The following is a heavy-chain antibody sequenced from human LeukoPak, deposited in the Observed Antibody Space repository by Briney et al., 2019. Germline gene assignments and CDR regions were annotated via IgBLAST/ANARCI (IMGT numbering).Heavy chain of an antibody. Sequence: GGSLRLSCAASGFTFSSYEMNWVRQAPGKGLEWVSYISSSGSTIYYADSVKGRFTISRDDSKNTLYLQMNSLRAEDTAVYYCAKDRISLQDIVVVVAATPMGDWGQGTLVTVSS. CDR1: GFTFSSYE. V-gene: IGHV3-48*03. D-gene: IGHD2-15*01. CDR3: AKDRISLQDIVVVVAATPMGD. CDR2: ISSSGSTI. J-gene: IGHJ4*02.